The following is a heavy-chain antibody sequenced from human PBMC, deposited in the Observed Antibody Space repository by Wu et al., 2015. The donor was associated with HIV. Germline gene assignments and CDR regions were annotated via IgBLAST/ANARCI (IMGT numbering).Heavy chain of an antibody. V-gene: IGHV1-69*13. J-gene: IGHJ4*02. Sequence: QVQLVQSGAEVKKPGSSVKVSCKASGGTFSSYAISWVRQAPGQGLEWMGRIIPIFGTANYAQKFQGRVTITADESTSTAYMELSSLRSEDTAVYYCARASSDYDILTGYQMKRWYYFDYWGQGTLVTVSS. D-gene: IGHD3-9*01. CDR3: ARASSDYDILTGYQMKRWYYFDY. CDR1: GGTFSSYA. CDR2: IIPIFGTA.